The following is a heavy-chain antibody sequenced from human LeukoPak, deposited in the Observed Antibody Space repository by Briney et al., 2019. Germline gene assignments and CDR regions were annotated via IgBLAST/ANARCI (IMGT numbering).Heavy chain of an antibody. D-gene: IGHD6-19*01. J-gene: IGHJ4*02. CDR1: GGSISSYN. CDR2: IYYSGSA. CDR3: ARRVPYSSGWYVDF. V-gene: IGHV4-59*08. Sequence: PSETLSLTCSVSGGSISSYNWGWIRQPPGKGLEWIGYIYYSGSANYNPSLTSRVTISVDTSKNRFSLKLSSVAAADTAVYYCARRVPYSSGWYVDFWGQGTLVTVSS.